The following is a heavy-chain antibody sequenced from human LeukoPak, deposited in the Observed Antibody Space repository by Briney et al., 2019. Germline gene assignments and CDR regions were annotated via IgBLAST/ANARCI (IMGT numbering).Heavy chain of an antibody. J-gene: IGHJ4*02. CDR1: GYTFTGYY. CDR3: ARVGPTPYGSGSYYAFDC. CDR2: INPNSGGT. V-gene: IGHV1-2*02. D-gene: IGHD3-10*01. Sequence: ASVKVSCKASGYTFTGYYMHWVRQAPGQGLEWMGWINPNSGGTNYAQKFQGRVTMTRDTSISTAYMELRRLRSDDTAVYYCARVGPTPYGSGSYYAFDCWGQGTLVTVSS.